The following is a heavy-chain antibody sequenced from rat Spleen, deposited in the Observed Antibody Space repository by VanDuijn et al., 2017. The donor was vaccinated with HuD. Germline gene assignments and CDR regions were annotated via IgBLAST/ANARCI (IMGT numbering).Heavy chain of an antibody. V-gene: IGHV3-3*01. CDR2: INSAGST. CDR3: ARGYYDGTQGFAY. J-gene: IGHJ3*01. Sequence: EVQLQESGPGLVKPSQSLSLTCSVTGYSITSGYGWNWIRKFPGNKLEWMGYINSAGSTNHNPPLKSQISITRDTSKNQFFLQVKSVTNEDTATYYCARGYYDGTQGFAYWGQGTLVTVSS. D-gene: IGHD1-12*02. CDR1: GYSITSGYG.